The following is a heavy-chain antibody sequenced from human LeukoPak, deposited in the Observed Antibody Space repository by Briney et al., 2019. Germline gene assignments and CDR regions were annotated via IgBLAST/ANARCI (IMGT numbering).Heavy chain of an antibody. D-gene: IGHD3-9*01. CDR3: ARNDILTGSSFDY. CDR2: IYYSGST. V-gene: IGHV4-59*08. Sequence: PSETLSLTCTVSGGSISSYYWSWTRQPPGKGLEWIGYIYYSGSTNYNPSLKSRVTISVDTSKNQFSLKLSPVTAADTAVYYCARNDILTGSSFDYWGQGTLVTVSS. J-gene: IGHJ4*02. CDR1: GGSISSYY.